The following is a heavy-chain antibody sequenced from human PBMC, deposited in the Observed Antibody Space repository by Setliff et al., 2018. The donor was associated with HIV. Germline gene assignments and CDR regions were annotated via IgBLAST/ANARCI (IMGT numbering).Heavy chain of an antibody. CDR1: GGSFSGYY. CDR2: INHRGST. CDR3: ARTRAPYFFDF. D-gene: IGHD1-26*01. V-gene: IGHV4-34*01. J-gene: IGHJ4*02. Sequence: SETLSLTCAVYGGSFSGYYWSWIRQPPGKGLEWIGEINHRGSTNCNPSLKSRVTISVDTSKNQFSLQLNSVTAADTAVYFCARTRAPYFFDFWGQGAQVTVSS.